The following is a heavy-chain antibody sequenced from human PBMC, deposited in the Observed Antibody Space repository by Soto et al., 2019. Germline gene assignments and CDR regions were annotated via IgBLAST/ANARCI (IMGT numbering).Heavy chain of an antibody. J-gene: IGHJ3*02. CDR3: ARSFADIVVVPAAMRGDDAFDI. V-gene: IGHV1-69*02. Sequence: ASVKVSCKASGGTFSSYTISWVRQAPGQGLEWMGRIIPILGIANYAQKFQGRVTITADKSTSTAYMELSSLRSEDTAVYYCARSFADIVVVPAAMRGDDAFDIWGQGTMVTVSS. D-gene: IGHD2-2*01. CDR1: GGTFSSYT. CDR2: IIPILGIA.